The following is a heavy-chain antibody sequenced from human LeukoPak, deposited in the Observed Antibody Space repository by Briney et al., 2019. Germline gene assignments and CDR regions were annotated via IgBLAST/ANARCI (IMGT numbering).Heavy chain of an antibody. CDR3: AKARRIQLWLS. CDR2: IKQDGSEK. J-gene: IGHJ5*02. CDR1: GFSFSTYW. V-gene: IGHV3-7*03. D-gene: IGHD5-18*01. Sequence: GGSLRLSCAASGFSFSTYWMNWVRQAPGKGLEWVANIKQDGSEKYYVDSVKGRFTISRDNSKNTLYLQMISLRAEDTAVYYCAKARRIQLWLSWGQGTLVTVSS.